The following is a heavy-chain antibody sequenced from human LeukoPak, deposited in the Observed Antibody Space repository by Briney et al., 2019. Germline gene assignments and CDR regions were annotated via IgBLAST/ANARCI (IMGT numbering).Heavy chain of an antibody. CDR1: GFTFDTHA. D-gene: IGHD3-10*01. J-gene: IGHJ4*02. Sequence: PGGSLRLSCAASGFTFDTHAMTWVRQAPGKGLVCVSLISGSGDITYYAHYLKDRFTISRDNSKTTLYLQMHSLRAEDTAMYYCAARPGDLAVPFDYWGQGTLVIVSS. V-gene: IGHV3-23*01. CDR3: AARPGDLAVPFDY. CDR2: ISGSGDIT.